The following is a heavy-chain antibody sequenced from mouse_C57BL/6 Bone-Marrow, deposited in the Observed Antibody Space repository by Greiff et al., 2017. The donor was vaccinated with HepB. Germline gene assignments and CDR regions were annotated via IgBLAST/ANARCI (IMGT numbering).Heavy chain of an antibody. CDR2: IYPGSGST. D-gene: IGHD1-1*01. J-gene: IGHJ1*03. V-gene: IGHV1-55*01. CDR3: ARRGTVVAPYWYFDV. Sequence: VQLQQPGAELVKPGASVKMSCKASGYTFTSYWITWVKQRPGQGLEWIGDIYPGSGSTNYNEKFKSKATLTVDTSSSTAYMQLSSRTSEDSAVYYCARRGTVVAPYWYFDVWGTGTTVTVSS. CDR1: GYTFTSYW.